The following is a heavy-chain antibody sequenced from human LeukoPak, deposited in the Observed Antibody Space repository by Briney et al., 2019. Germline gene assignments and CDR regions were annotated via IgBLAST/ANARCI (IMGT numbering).Heavy chain of an antibody. CDR3: AKRGPGSPQSGKYYFDY. Sequence: AGGSLRLSCAASGFTFSTYGMTWVRQAPGKGPEWVSAISGSAATTFYADSVKGRFTISRDNSKNTLYLQMNSLRAEDTAVYYCAKRGPGSPQSGKYYFDYWGQGTLVTVSS. CDR1: GFTFSTYG. D-gene: IGHD3-10*01. V-gene: IGHV3-23*01. CDR2: ISGSAATT. J-gene: IGHJ4*02.